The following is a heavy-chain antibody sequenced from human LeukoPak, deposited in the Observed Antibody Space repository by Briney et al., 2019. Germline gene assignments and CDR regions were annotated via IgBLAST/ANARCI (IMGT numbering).Heavy chain of an antibody. CDR3: TREYSSSNYYYYYYMDV. D-gene: IGHD6-6*01. Sequence: GGSLRLSCAASGFTFSGSAMHWVRQASGKGLEWVGRIRSKANSYATAYAASVKGRFTISRDDSKNTAYLQMNSLKTEDTAVYYCTREYSSSNYYYYYYMDVWGKGTTVTVSS. CDR1: GFTFSGSA. J-gene: IGHJ6*03. V-gene: IGHV3-73*01. CDR2: IRSKANSYAT.